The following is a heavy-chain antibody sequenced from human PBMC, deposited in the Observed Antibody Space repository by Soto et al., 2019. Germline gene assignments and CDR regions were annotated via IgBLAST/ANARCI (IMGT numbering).Heavy chain of an antibody. CDR3: AKVRQWLVRGEFDY. Sequence: EVQLLESGGGLVQPGGALRLSCAASGFTFSSYAMSWVRQAPGKGLEWVSAISGSGGSTYYADSVKGRFTISRDNSKNTLYLQMNSLSAEDTAVYYCAKVRQWLVRGEFDYWGQGTLVTVSS. D-gene: IGHD6-19*01. CDR2: ISGSGGST. V-gene: IGHV3-23*01. J-gene: IGHJ4*02. CDR1: GFTFSSYA.